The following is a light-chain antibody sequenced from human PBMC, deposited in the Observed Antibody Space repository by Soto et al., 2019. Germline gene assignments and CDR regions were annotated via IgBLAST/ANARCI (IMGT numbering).Light chain of an antibody. Sequence: EIVLTQSPGTLSLSPVERATLSCMASQSVSSSYLAWYQQKPGQAPRLLIYDASSRATGVPDRFSGSGSGTDFTLTISSLEPEDFAVYYCQQRSNWPLTFGQGTRLEIK. CDR1: QSVSSSY. J-gene: IGKJ5*01. V-gene: IGKV3D-20*02. CDR3: QQRSNWPLT. CDR2: DAS.